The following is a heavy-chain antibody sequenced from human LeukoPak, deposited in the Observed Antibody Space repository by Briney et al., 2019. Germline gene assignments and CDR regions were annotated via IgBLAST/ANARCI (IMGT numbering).Heavy chain of an antibody. CDR3: ARDPRELGIHCMDV. Sequence: SETLSLTCSVSGGSISSYYWSWIRQPPGKGLEWIGYIYYSGSTNYNPSLKSRVTISVDTSKNQFSLKLSSVTAADTAVYYCARDPRELGIHCMDVWGKGTTVTVSS. V-gene: IGHV4-59*01. J-gene: IGHJ6*03. CDR2: IYYSGST. CDR1: GGSISSYY. D-gene: IGHD3-16*01.